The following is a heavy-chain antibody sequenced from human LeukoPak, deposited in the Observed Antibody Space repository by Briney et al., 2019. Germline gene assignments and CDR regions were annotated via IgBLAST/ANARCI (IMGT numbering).Heavy chain of an antibody. D-gene: IGHD6-13*01. Sequence: GASVTVSCKASGYTFTGYYMHWVRQAPGQGLEWMGWINPNSGGTNYAQKFQGRVTMTRDTSISTAYMELSRLRSDDAAVYYCARDLGAAAGIGFDYWGQGTLVTVSS. CDR2: INPNSGGT. J-gene: IGHJ4*02. CDR1: GYTFTGYY. V-gene: IGHV1-2*02. CDR3: ARDLGAAAGIGFDY.